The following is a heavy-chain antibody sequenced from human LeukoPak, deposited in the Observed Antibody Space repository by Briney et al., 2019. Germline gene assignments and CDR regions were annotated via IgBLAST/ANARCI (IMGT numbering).Heavy chain of an antibody. D-gene: IGHD4-17*01. CDR3: AKDWDYGDYNTFHI. CDR1: GFAFHNYA. J-gene: IGHJ3*02. CDR2: ISGDGGSK. Sequence: GGSLRLSCAAAGFAFHNYAMHWIRQAPGKGLEWVSLISGDGGSKYYADSVKGRFTISRDNSKNSLYLQMNGLKTEDTALYYCAKDWDYGDYNTFHIWGQGTKVTVSS. V-gene: IGHV3-43*02.